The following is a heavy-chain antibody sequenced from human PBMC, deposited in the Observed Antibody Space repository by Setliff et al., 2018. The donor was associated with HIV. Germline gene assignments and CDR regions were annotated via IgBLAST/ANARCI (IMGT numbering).Heavy chain of an antibody. Sequence: ASVKVSCKASGYTFTGYYMHWVRQAPGQGLEWMGWINPNSGGTNYAQKFQGWVTMTRDTSISTAYMELSRLRSDDTAMYYCARSQGIVPAAPLWYWGQGTLVTVSS. CDR2: INPNSGGT. J-gene: IGHJ4*02. CDR3: ARSQGIVPAAPLWY. V-gene: IGHV1-2*04. D-gene: IGHD2-2*01. CDR1: GYTFTGYY.